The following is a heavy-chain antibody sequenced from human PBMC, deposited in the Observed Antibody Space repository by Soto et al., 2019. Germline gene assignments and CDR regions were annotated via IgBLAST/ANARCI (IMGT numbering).Heavy chain of an antibody. CDR1: GITYTTYA. Sequence: QVQLVQSGAEVKKPGASVKVSCKASGITYTTYAIHWVRQAPGQGLEWMGWINTGNGNTRYSQRCQGRVTLTTDTSASTAYMALSSLTSEDTAVYYCARAISGYVTWGQGTLITVS. J-gene: IGHJ5*02. V-gene: IGHV1-3*04. CDR3: ARAISGYVT. D-gene: IGHD5-12*01. CDR2: INTGNGNT.